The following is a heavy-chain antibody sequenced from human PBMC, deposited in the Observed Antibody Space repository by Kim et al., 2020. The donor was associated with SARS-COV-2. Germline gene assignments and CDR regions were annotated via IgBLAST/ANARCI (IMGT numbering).Heavy chain of an antibody. CDR3: ARSETPILTGSYY. V-gene: IGHV1-69*01. Sequence: YAQKFQGRGTITADESTSTAYMELSSLRSEDTAVYYCARSETPILTGSYYWGQGTLVTVSS. D-gene: IGHD3-9*01. J-gene: IGHJ4*02.